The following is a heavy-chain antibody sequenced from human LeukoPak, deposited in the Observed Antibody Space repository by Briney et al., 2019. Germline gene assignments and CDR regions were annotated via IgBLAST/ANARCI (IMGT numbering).Heavy chain of an antibody. CDR3: ARDVGVAVYYMDV. J-gene: IGHJ6*03. V-gene: IGHV1-46*01. D-gene: IGHD2-15*01. Sequence: GASVKVSCKASGYTFTSYHMHWVRQAPGQGLEWMGIINPSGGSTSYAQKLQGRVSVTRDTSTSTVYMELSSLRSEDTAVYYCARDVGVAVYYMDVWGKGTTVTVSS. CDR2: INPSGGST. CDR1: GYTFTSYH.